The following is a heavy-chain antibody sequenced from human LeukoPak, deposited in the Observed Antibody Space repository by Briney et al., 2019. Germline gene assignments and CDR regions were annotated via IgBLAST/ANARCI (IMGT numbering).Heavy chain of an antibody. D-gene: IGHD2-21*02. CDR2: LSHSGTT. CDR1: GYSISSGYY. V-gene: IGHV4-38-2*01. Sequence: SETLSLTCAVSGYSISSGYYWGRIRQSPGKGLEWIGSLSHSGTTYYIPSLESRVIISGDTSKNHFSLKLNSVTAADTAVYYCARHLVFVVVAATMDAFDIWGQGTMVTVSS. J-gene: IGHJ3*02. CDR3: ARHLVFVVVAATMDAFDI.